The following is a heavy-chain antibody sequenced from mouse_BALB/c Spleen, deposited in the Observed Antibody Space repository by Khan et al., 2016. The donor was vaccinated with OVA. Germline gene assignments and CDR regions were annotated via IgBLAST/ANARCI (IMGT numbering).Heavy chain of an antibody. CDR3: ARGNWAWFAY. D-gene: IGHD4-1*01. CDR2: ISSDSIHL. V-gene: IGHV5-17*02. J-gene: IGHJ3*01. Sequence: EVELVESGGGLVQPGGSRKLACAASGFTFSSFGMHWVRQAPEKGLEWVAYISSDSIHLYYAYTVKGRFTISRVNPRNTLFLQIISIRSEDTAMYYCARGNWAWFAYWGQGTLVTVSA. CDR1: GFTFSSFG.